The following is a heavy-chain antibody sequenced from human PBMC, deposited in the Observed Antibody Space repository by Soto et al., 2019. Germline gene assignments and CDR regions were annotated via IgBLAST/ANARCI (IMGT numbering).Heavy chain of an antibody. CDR1: GGTFSSYA. Sequence: QVQLVQSGAEVKKPGSSVKVSCKASGGTFSSYAISWVRQAPGQGLEWMGGIIPIFGTANYAQKFQGRVTLAADESTSTAYMELSSLRSEATAVYYCAREVVVAATGWFDPWGQGTLVTVSS. CDR2: IIPIFGTA. CDR3: AREVVVAATGWFDP. V-gene: IGHV1-69*12. J-gene: IGHJ5*02. D-gene: IGHD2-15*01.